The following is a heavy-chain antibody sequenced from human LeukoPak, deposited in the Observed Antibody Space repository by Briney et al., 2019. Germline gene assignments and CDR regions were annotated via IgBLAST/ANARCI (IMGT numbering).Heavy chain of an antibody. CDR2: FHPEDGET. J-gene: IGHJ3*02. CDR3: AAAALGYAFDI. Sequence: ASVKVSCKVSMHWVRQSPGKGLEWMGGFHPEDGETIYAQKFQGRVTMTEDTSTDTAYMELSSLRSEDTAVYYCAAAALGYAFDIWGQGTMVTVSS. V-gene: IGHV1-24*01.